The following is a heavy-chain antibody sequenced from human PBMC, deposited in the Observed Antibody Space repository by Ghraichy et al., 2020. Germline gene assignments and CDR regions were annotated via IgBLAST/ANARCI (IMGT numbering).Heavy chain of an antibody. J-gene: IGHJ4*02. CDR1: GFIFSNFG. D-gene: IGHD6-19*01. CDR2: MRSDGTTR. CDR3: AKDSDWYVLHSDY. Sequence: GGSLRLSCTASGFIFSNFGMHWVRQAPGKGLEWVAFMRSDGTTRYYADSVKGRSTISRDNAKNTLYLQMNSLTAEDTGVYYCAKDSDWYVLHSDYWGEGTLVAVSS. V-gene: IGHV3-30*02.